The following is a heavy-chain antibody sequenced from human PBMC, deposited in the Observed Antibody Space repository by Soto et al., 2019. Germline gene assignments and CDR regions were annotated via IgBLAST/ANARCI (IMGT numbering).Heavy chain of an antibody. CDR1: GFTFSSYW. V-gene: IGHV3-74*01. D-gene: IGHD6-19*01. CDR2: INSDGSST. CDR3: AREVKAVASPYYYGLAV. J-gene: IGHJ6*02. Sequence: PGGSLRLSCAASGFTFSSYWMHWVRQAPGKGLVWVSRINSDGSSTSYADSVKGRFTISRDNAKNTLYLQMNSLRAEDTAVYYCAREVKAVASPYYYGLAVWGQGATVTVSS.